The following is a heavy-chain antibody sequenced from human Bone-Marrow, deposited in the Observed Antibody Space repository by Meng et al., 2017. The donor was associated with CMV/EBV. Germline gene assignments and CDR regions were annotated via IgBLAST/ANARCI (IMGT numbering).Heavy chain of an antibody. D-gene: IGHD2-15*01. Sequence: QITLKESGPTLVKPXQTXTLTCTFSGFSLSTSGVGVGWIRQPPGKALEWLALIYWDDDKRYSPPLKSRLTITKDTSKNQVVLTMTNMDPVDTATYYCAHGSPGWYAFDPWGQGTLVTVSS. CDR3: AHGSPGWYAFDP. CDR2: IYWDDDK. J-gene: IGHJ5*02. CDR1: GFSLSTSGVG. V-gene: IGHV2-5*02.